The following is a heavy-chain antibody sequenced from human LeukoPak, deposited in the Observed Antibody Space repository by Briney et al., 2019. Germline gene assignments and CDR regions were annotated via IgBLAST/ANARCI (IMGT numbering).Heavy chain of an antibody. D-gene: IGHD3-22*01. V-gene: IGHV1-8*03. CDR3: ARGEGYDGSGYGWFDP. Sequence: ASVKVSCKASGYTFTSYDINWVRQATGQGLEWMGWMNPNSGNTGYAQKFQGRVTITRNTSISTAYMELSSLRSEDTAVYYCARGEGYDGSGYGWFDPWGQGTLVTVSS. J-gene: IGHJ5*02. CDR2: MNPNSGNT. CDR1: GYTFTSYD.